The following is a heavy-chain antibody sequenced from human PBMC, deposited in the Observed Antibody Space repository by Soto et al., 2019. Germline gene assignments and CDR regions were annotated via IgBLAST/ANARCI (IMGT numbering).Heavy chain of an antibody. Sequence: GGSLRLSCSVSGFTFSAYWMHWVRQVPGKGLTWVSRISDDGSTATYADSVKGRFVISRDNAKNSLYLEMNTLRADDSGLYYCARGPRVSSTGTGAHWGRGTQVTVSS. D-gene: IGHD1-1*01. J-gene: IGHJ4*02. CDR3: ARGPRVSSTGTGAH. CDR1: GFTFSAYW. V-gene: IGHV3-74*01. CDR2: ISDDGSTA.